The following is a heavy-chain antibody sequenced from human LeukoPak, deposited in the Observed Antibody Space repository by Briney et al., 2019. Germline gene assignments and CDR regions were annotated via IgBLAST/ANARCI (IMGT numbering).Heavy chain of an antibody. V-gene: IGHV4-4*02. CDR1: GGSISSSNW. J-gene: IGHJ3*02. Sequence: TSETLSLTCAVSGGSISSSNWWSWVRQPPGKGLEWIGQIYHSGSTNYNPSLKSRVTISVDTSKNQFSLKLSSVTAADTAVYYCARSSLLWFGDRRAFDIWGQGTMVTVSS. CDR3: ARSSLLWFGDRRAFDI. CDR2: IYHSGST. D-gene: IGHD3-10*01.